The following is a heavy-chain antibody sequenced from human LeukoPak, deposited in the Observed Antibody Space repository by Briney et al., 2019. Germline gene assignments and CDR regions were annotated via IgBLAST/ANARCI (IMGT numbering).Heavy chain of an antibody. CDR1: GFTFSPAW. D-gene: IGHD1-1*01. Sequence: PGGSLRLTCAASGFTFSPAWMHWVRQAPGKGLEWVSSIGATGDTYYTDSVKGRFTASRENAKKSVFLQMSSLNAEDTAVYFCVLGAYWNDDKNAFHIWGPGTMVTVS. CDR2: IGATGDT. CDR3: VLGAYWNDDKNAFHI. J-gene: IGHJ3*02. V-gene: IGHV3-13*01.